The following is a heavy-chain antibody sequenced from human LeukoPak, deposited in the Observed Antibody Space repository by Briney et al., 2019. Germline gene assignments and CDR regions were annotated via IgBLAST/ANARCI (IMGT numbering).Heavy chain of an antibody. D-gene: IGHD1-1*01. J-gene: IGHJ5*02. V-gene: IGHV3-21*01. CDR2: ISSSSSYI. Sequence: GGSLRLSCAASGVTFSSYSMNWVRQAPGKGLEWVSSISSSSSYIYYADSVKGRFTISRDNAKNSLYLQMNSLRAEDTAVYYCASGSIPDWFDPWGQGTLVTVSS. CDR3: ASGSIPDWFDP. CDR1: GVTFSSYS.